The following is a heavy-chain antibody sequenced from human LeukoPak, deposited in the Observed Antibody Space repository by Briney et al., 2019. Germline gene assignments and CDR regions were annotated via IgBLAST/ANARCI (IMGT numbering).Heavy chain of an antibody. CDR3: AKAPVSGWAYFDY. Sequence: GGSLRLSCAASGFTFSNYSINWVRQGPGKGLEWVSSISSNRSYIYYADSVKGRFTISRDNSKNTLYLQMNSLRAEDTAVYYCAKAPVSGWAYFDYWGQGTLVTVSS. J-gene: IGHJ4*02. D-gene: IGHD6-19*01. V-gene: IGHV3-21*04. CDR2: ISSNRSYI. CDR1: GFTFSNYS.